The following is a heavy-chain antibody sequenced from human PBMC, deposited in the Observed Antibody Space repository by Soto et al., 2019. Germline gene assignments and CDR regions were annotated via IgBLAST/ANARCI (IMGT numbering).Heavy chain of an antibody. Sequence: QLVESGGGFVKPGMSLRLTCAASGFTFRNAWMTWVRQAPGKGLERVGLIRSQGEGGTADDAAPVRGRFTISRDDSQKLVFLNLDNRQPEDTDVYYCTSAPLRWGQGTLVTVSS. CDR2: IRSQGEGGTA. CDR3: TSAPLR. V-gene: IGHV3-15*01. CDR1: GFTFRNAW. J-gene: IGHJ4*02.